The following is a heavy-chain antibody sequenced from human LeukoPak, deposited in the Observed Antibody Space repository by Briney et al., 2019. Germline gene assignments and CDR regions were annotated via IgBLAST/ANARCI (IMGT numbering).Heavy chain of an antibody. D-gene: IGHD3-22*01. J-gene: IGHJ4*02. CDR3: ARAVWDSSGYYYDY. CDR1: GFTFSNYG. V-gene: IGHV3-21*01. CDR2: ISSSSSYI. Sequence: GGSLRLSCAASGFTFSNYGMNWVRQAPGKGLEWVSFISSSSSYIYYADSVRGRFTISRDNAKNSLYLQMNSLRAEDTAIYYCARAVWDSSGYYYDYWGQGTLVTVSS.